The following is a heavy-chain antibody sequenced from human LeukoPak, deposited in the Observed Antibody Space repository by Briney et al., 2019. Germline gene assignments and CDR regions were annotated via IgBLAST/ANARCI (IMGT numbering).Heavy chain of an antibody. CDR3: ARGPYGDYIDAFDY. V-gene: IGHV3-48*01. Sequence: GGSLRLSCAASGFTFSTYSMNWVRQAPGKGLEWVSYISDSSRKINYADSVKGRFTISRDNAKNSLYLQMNSLRAEDTAVYYCARGPYGDYIDAFDYWGQGTLVTVSS. D-gene: IGHD4-17*01. CDR1: GFTFSTYS. J-gene: IGHJ4*02. CDR2: ISDSSRKI.